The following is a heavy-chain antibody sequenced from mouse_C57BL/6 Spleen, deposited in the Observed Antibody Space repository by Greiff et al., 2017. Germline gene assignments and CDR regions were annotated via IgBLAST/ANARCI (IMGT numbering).Heavy chain of an antibody. CDR1: GYTFTDYE. Sequence: QVQLQQSGAELVRPGASVTLSCTASGYTFTDYEMHWVKQTPVHGLEWIGAIDPETGGTAYNQKFKGKAILTADKSSSKAYMALRSLTSEDSAVYYCTSPYYYGSSPWFAYWGQGTLVTVSA. J-gene: IGHJ3*01. V-gene: IGHV1-15*01. CDR3: TSPYYYGSSPWFAY. D-gene: IGHD1-1*01. CDR2: IDPETGGT.